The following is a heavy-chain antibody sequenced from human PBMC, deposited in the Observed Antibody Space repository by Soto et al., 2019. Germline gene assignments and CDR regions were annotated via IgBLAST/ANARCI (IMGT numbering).Heavy chain of an antibody. J-gene: IGHJ6*02. CDR2: IYYSGST. Sequence: SETLSLTCTVSGGSISSYYWSWIRQPPGKGLEWIGYIYYSGSTNYNPSLKSRVTISVDTSKNQFSLKLSSVTAADTAVYYCARVRSRSWGPSYYYYYGMDVWGQGTTVIVSS. CDR1: GGSISSYY. CDR3: ARVRSRSWGPSYYYYYGMDV. D-gene: IGHD6-13*01. V-gene: IGHV4-59*01.